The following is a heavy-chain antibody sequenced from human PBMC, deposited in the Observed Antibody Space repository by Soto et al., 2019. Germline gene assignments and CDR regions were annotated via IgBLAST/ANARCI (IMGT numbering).Heavy chain of an antibody. J-gene: IGHJ4*02. CDR2: ISGSGGST. V-gene: IGHV3-23*01. CDR1: GFTFSSYA. D-gene: IGHD1-1*01. CDR3: AKDQTPVGYNKAPPPIDY. Sequence: EVQLLESGGGLVQPGGSLRLSCAASGFTFSSYAMSWVRQAPGKGLEWVSAISGSGGSTYYADSVKGRFTISRDNSKNTRYLQMDSLTAEDTAVYYWAKDQTPVGYNKAPPPIDYWGQGTLVTVSS.